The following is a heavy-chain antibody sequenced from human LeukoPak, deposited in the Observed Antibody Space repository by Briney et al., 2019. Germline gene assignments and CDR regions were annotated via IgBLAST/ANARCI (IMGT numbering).Heavy chain of an antibody. J-gene: IGHJ6*03. Sequence: GGSLRLSCAASGFTFSSYWMHWVRQAPGKGLVWVSRINSDGSSTSYADSVKGRFTISRDNAKNTLYLQMNSLRAEDTVVYYCARERTYYYYYMDVWGKGTTVTVSS. V-gene: IGHV3-74*01. CDR1: GFTFSSYW. CDR2: INSDGSST. CDR3: ARERTYYYYYMDV.